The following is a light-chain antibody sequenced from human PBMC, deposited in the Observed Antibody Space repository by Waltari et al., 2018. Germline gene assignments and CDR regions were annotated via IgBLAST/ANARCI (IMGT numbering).Light chain of an antibody. CDR3: QQYGSSPLFT. V-gene: IGKV3-20*01. CDR2: GAS. Sequence: EVVLTQSPGTLPLSPGDRATLPCRASQSVSSSYLAWYQQKPGQAPRLLIYGASSRATGIPDRFSGSGSGTDFTLTISRLEPEDVAVYYCQQYGSSPLFTFGPGTKVDVK. J-gene: IGKJ3*01. CDR1: QSVSSSY.